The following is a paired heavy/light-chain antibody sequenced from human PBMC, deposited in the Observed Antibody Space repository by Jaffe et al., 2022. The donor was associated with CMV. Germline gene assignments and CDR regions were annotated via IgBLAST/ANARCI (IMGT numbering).Heavy chain of an antibody. V-gene: IGHV4-31*03. D-gene: IGHD6-19*01. Sequence: QVQLQESGPGLVKPSQTLSLTCTVSGGSINSGGFWWSWIRQSPGKGLEWIGYRSNDGRTYYNPSLRSRLAISLDTAKNQFSLSLTSVTAADTALYYCARGGAVAGTDYSWFDPWGQGALVTVSS. CDR1: GGSINSGGFW. CDR2: RSNDGRT. J-gene: IGHJ5*02. CDR3: ARGGAVAGTDYSWFDP.
Light chain of an antibody. Sequence: DIQMTQSPSSLSASVGDRVTITCRASQNIKKYLNWYQQKPGQAPKLLIYAASGLQDGVPARFSGSGSGTDFTLTLSSLQPEDFATYYCQQSYDIPRTFGQGTRVDIK. V-gene: IGKV1-39*01. CDR2: AAS. CDR3: QQSYDIPRT. J-gene: IGKJ1*01. CDR1: QNIKKY.